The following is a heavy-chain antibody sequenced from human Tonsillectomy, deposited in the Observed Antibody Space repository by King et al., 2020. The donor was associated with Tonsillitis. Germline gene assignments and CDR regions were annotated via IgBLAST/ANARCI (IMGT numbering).Heavy chain of an antibody. CDR2: IRGSGGRS. CDR3: AKGAPSITMIVVVTDAFDI. CDR1: GFTFSSYA. Sequence: VQLVETGGGLVQPGGSLRLSCAASGFTFSSYAMSLVRQAPGRGLEWVSAIRGSGGRSYYADAVKGRFTISRDNSKNTLYLQMNSLRVEDTAVYYCAKGAPSITMIVVVTDAFDIWGQGTMVTVSS. V-gene: IGHV3-23*04. D-gene: IGHD3-22*01. J-gene: IGHJ3*02.